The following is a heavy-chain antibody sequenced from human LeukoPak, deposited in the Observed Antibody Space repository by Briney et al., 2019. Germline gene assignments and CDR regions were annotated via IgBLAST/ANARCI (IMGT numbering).Heavy chain of an antibody. D-gene: IGHD2-15*01. J-gene: IGHJ5*02. Sequence: PSETLSLTCTVSGYSISSGYYWGWIRQPPGKGLEWIGSIYHSGSTYYNPSLKSRVTISVDTSKNHFSLKLSSVTAADTAVFYCARHRISHIVAVEVTSTNWFDPWGQGTLVTVSS. CDR3: ARHRISHIVAVEVTSTNWFDP. CDR1: GYSISSGYY. CDR2: IYHSGST. V-gene: IGHV4-38-2*02.